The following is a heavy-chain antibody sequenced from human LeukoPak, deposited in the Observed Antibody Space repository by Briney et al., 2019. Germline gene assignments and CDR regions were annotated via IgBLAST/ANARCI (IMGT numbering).Heavy chain of an antibody. V-gene: IGHV7-4-1*02. Sequence: ASVKVSCKASGYTFTSYAMNWVRQAPGQGLEWMGWINTNTGNPTYAQGFTGRFVFSLDTSVSTAYLQISSLKAEDTAVYYCARVPPKASSGYHPGEGYWGQGTLVTVSS. D-gene: IGHD3-22*01. J-gene: IGHJ4*02. CDR1: GYTFTSYA. CDR3: ARVPPKASSGYHPGEGY. CDR2: INTNTGNP.